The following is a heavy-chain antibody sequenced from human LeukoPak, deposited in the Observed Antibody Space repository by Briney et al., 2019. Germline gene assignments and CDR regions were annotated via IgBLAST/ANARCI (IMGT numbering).Heavy chain of an antibody. Sequence: GGSLRLSCAASGFIFSSYGMHWVRQAPGKGLEWVAVISYDGSNKYYADSVKGRFTISRDNSKNTLYLQMNSLRAEDTAVYYCAKDYYDSSGLIDYWGQGTLVTVSS. CDR1: GFIFSSYG. J-gene: IGHJ4*02. CDR3: AKDYYDSSGLIDY. V-gene: IGHV3-30*18. CDR2: ISYDGSNK. D-gene: IGHD3-22*01.